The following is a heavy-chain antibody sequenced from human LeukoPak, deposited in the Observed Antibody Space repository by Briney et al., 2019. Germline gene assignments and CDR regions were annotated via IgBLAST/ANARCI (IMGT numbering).Heavy chain of an antibody. CDR2: ISAYNGNT. Sequence: GASVKVSCKASGYTFTSYGISWVRQAPGQGLEWMGWISAYNGNTNYAQKLQGRVTMTTDTSTGTAYMELRSLRSDDTAVYYCAREARIVVVTAIYYYYGMDVWGQGTTVTVSS. D-gene: IGHD2-21*02. CDR1: GYTFTSYG. CDR3: AREARIVVVTAIYYYYGMDV. J-gene: IGHJ6*02. V-gene: IGHV1-18*01.